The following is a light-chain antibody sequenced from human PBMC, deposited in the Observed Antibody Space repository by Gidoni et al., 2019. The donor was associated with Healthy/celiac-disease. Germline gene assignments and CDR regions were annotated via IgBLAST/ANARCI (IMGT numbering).Light chain of an antibody. CDR3: GTWDSSLSAVV. Sequence: QSVLTQPPSVSAAPGQKVTISCSGSSSNIGNNYVSWYQQLPGTAPKLLIYDNNKRPSGIPDRFSGSKSSTSATLDEADYYCGTWDSSLSAVVFGGGTKLTVL. J-gene: IGLJ2*01. CDR2: DNN. V-gene: IGLV1-51*01. CDR1: SSNIGNNY.